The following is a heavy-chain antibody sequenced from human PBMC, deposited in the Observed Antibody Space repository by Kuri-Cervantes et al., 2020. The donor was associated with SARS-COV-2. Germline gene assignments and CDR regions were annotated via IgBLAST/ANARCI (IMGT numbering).Heavy chain of an antibody. V-gene: IGHV3-33*01. CDR2: IWYDGSNK. J-gene: IGHJ6*02. CDR1: GFTFSSYG. Sequence: GGSLRLSCAAFGFTFSSYGMHWVRQAPGKGLEWVAVIWYDGSNKYYADSVKGRFTISSDNSKNTLYLQMNSLRAEDTAVYYCARDNPLYDFWGGYYLYYYYYGMDVWGQGTTVTVSS. D-gene: IGHD3-3*01. CDR3: ARDNPLYDFWGGYYLYYYYYGMDV.